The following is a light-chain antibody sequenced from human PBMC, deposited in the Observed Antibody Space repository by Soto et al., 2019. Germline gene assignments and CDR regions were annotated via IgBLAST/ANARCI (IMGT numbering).Light chain of an antibody. CDR3: CSYRSDIPCFYV. CDR2: DVT. V-gene: IGLV2-14*03. CDR1: HNDVGHENF. Sequence: QSVLAQPASVSGSPGQSITISCTGTHNDVGHENFVSWYQQHPDKVPKLIIYDVTRRASGVSSRFSASKSGNTAYLAISGLQADDEADYYCCSYRSDIPCFYVFGTGNKVTVL. J-gene: IGLJ1*01.